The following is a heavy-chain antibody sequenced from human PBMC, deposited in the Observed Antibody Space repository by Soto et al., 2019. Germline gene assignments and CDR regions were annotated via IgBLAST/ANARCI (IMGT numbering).Heavy chain of an antibody. V-gene: IGHV1-69*06. CDR1: GGTFSSDA. CDR2: IIPVFGTA. Sequence: QVQLVQSGAEVKKPGSSVKVSCKASGGTFSSDAISWVRQAPGQGLEWMGAIIPVFGTAHYAQNFQGRATLTADKSTTTVYMELSSLRSEDTAVYYCARDTITNPYYFDYWGQGTLVTVSS. J-gene: IGHJ4*02. D-gene: IGHD3-10*01. CDR3: ARDTITNPYYFDY.